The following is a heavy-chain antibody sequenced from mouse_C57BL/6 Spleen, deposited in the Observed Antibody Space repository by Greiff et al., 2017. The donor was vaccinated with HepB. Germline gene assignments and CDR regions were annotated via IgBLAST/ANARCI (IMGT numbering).Heavy chain of an antibody. CDR3: VPLTSAY. D-gene: IGHD6-1*01. Sequence: EVKVVESGGGLVQPKGSLKLSCAASGFSFNTYAMNWVRQAPGKGLEWVARIRSKSNNYATYYADSVKDRFTISRDDSESMLYLQMNNLKTEDTAMYYCVPLTSAYWGQGTLVTVSA. CDR2: IRSKSNNYAT. CDR1: GFSFNTYA. J-gene: IGHJ3*01. V-gene: IGHV10-1*01.